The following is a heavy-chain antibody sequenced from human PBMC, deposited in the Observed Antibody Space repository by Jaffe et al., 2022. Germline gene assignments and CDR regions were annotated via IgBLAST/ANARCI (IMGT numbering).Heavy chain of an antibody. CDR2: ISDSGSTT. J-gene: IGHJ5*02. CDR1: GFTFNTYD. Sequence: EVQLVESGGGLVQPGGSLRLSCAASGFTFNTYDMTWVRQAPGKGLDWVSYISDSGSTTYYADSVKGRFSISRDNAKSSLYLQMSSLRAEDTAVYYCAARSGWFSWGQGTLVTVSS. D-gene: IGHD6-19*01. CDR3: AARSGWFS. V-gene: IGHV3-48*03.